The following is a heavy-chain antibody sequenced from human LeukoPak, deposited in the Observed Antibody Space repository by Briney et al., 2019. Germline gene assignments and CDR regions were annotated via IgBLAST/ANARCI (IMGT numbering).Heavy chain of an antibody. J-gene: IGHJ6*03. D-gene: IGHD1-26*01. V-gene: IGHV3-7*01. CDR3: ARAAGRYYYYMDV. Sequence: GGSLRLSCAASGFTFSSYWMSWVRQAPGKGLEWVANIKQDGSERYYVDSVKGRFTISRDNAKNSLYLQMNSLRAEDTAVYYCARAAGRYYYYMDVWGKGTTVTVSS. CDR1: GFTFSSYW. CDR2: IKQDGSER.